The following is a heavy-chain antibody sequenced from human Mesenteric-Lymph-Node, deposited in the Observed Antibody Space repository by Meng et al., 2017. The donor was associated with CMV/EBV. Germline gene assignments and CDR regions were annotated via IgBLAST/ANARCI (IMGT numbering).Heavy chain of an antibody. Sequence: GGPVSRYSISWGRQAPGQGLEWMGGIIPIFGTANYAQKFQGRVTITADESTSTAYMELSSLRSEDTAVYYCARNIGRDGYTDAFDIWGQGTMVTVSS. V-gene: IGHV1-69*01. CDR1: GGPVSRYS. CDR2: IIPIFGTA. CDR3: ARNIGRDGYTDAFDI. D-gene: IGHD5-24*01. J-gene: IGHJ3*02.